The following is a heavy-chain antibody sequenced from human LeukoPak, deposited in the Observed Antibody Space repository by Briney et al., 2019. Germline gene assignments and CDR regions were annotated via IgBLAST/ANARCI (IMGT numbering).Heavy chain of an antibody. CDR1: GFTFSSYS. CDR2: ISSSSSYI. Sequence: GGSLRLSCAASGFTFSSYSMNWVRQAPGKGLEWVSFISSSSSYIYYADSVKGRFTISRDNAKNSLYLQMNSLRAEGTAVYHCARASSNWYYFENWGQGTLVTVSS. V-gene: IGHV3-21*01. D-gene: IGHD6-13*01. CDR3: ARASSNWYYFEN. J-gene: IGHJ4*02.